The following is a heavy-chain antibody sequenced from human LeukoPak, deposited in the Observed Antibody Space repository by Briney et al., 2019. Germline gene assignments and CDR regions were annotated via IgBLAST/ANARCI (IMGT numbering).Heavy chain of an antibody. CDR3: ASDWGIWSSLI. J-gene: IGHJ3*02. D-gene: IGHD3-16*01. CDR1: GYTFTDYY. CDR2: MNPDRGDT. V-gene: IGHV1-2*02. Sequence: ASVRVSCKASGYTFTDYYIHWVRQAPGQGLEWMAWMNPDRGDTNNAQKFQGRVTMSRDTSISTVYMELSRLRPDDTAVYYCASDWGIWSSLIWGQGTMVTVST.